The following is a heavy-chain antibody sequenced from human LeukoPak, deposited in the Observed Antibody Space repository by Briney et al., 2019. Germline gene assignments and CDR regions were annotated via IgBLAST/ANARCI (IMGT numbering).Heavy chain of an antibody. Sequence: PSETLSLTCTVSGGSISSGGYYWSWIRQHPGKGLEWIGCLHPTGSTHYNPSLKGRLSISVGTSKNQFSLRLNSVTAADTAVYYCVKDRGDYGGDPGYFDYWGQGTHVTVSS. CDR1: GGSISSGGYY. V-gene: IGHV4-31*03. CDR2: LHPTGST. CDR3: VKDRGDYGGDPGYFDY. J-gene: IGHJ4*02. D-gene: IGHD4-17*01.